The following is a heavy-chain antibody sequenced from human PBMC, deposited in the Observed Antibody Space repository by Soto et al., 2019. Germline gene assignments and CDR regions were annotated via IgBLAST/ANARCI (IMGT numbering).Heavy chain of an antibody. Sequence: SETLSLTCTVSGGSISSYCWSWIRQSPGKGPEWIGYVYHSGTTNYNPSLESRVTMSLDTSKNQFSLKLNAVTAADTAVYYCASALYCSGGSCSFDPWGQGTLVTVSS. D-gene: IGHD2-15*01. CDR2: VYHSGTT. CDR3: ASALYCSGGSCSFDP. CDR1: GGSISSYC. J-gene: IGHJ5*02. V-gene: IGHV4-59*01.